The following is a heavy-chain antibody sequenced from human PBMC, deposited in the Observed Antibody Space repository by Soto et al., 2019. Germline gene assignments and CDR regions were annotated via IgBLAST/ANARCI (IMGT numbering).Heavy chain of an antibody. CDR1: GFTFSSDL. Sequence: GGSQILSCAASGFTFSSDLMHLVRQAPGEGLVWVSSINSDGSSTSYADSQNGRTTISRDNAKNRLYLQMNSLRAEDTAVYYCGTWSRSYWGQGTLVTVSS. J-gene: IGHJ4*02. CDR3: GTWSRSY. V-gene: IGHV3-74*01. CDR2: INSDGSST. D-gene: IGHD2-15*01.